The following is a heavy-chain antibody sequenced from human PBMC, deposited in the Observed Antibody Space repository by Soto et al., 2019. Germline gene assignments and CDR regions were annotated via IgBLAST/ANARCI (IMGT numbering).Heavy chain of an antibody. V-gene: IGHV1-8*01. D-gene: IGHD3-10*01. CDR1: GYTFTSYD. Sequence: QVKLVQSGAEVKKPGASVKVSCKASGYTFTSYDINWVRQATEQGLEWMGWMNPNSGNTGYAQKFQGRVTMTRNTSISTAYMELSSLRSEDTAVYYCAITHLRFGEHHYWGQGTLVTVSS. CDR2: MNPNSGNT. CDR3: AITHLRFGEHHY. J-gene: IGHJ4*02.